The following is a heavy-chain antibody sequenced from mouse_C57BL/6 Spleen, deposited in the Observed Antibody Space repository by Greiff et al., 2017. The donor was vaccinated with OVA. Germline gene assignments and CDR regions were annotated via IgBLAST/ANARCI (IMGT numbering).Heavy chain of an antibody. J-gene: IGHJ3*01. V-gene: IGHV2-2*01. Sequence: QVQLKESGPGLVQPSQSLSITCTVSGFSLTSYGVHWVRQSPGKGLEWLGVIWSGGSTDYTAAFISRLSISKDNSKSQVFFKMNSLQADDTAIYYCARNTLAYYSNLAWFAYWGQGTLVTVSA. CDR1: GFSLTSYG. D-gene: IGHD2-5*01. CDR3: ARNTLAYYSNLAWFAY. CDR2: IWSGGST.